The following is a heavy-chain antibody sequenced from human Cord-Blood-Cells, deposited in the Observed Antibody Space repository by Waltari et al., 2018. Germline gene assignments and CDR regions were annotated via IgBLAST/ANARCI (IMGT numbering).Heavy chain of an antibody. CDR2: IIPSFGTA. CDR1: RGTFSSDA. Sequence: QVQLVQSGAEVKKPGSSVKVSSKASRGTFSSDAISWGRQALGQGLEWMGGIIPSFGTANYAQKFQGRVTITGDESTSTVYMELSSLGSEDTAVYYCAILEGLDYWGQGTLVTVSS. D-gene: IGHD3-3*01. CDR3: AILEGLDY. V-gene: IGHV1-69*01. J-gene: IGHJ4*02.